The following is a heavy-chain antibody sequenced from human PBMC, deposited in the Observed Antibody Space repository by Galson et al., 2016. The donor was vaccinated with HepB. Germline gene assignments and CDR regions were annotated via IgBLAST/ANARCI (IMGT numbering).Heavy chain of an antibody. D-gene: IGHD3-9*01. CDR1: GFDFSEYY. CDR2: ISYTGSHT. Sequence: LRLSCAGSGFDFSEYYMSWIRQAPGKGPEWVSYISYTGSHTNYIDSVKGRFTITRNNARNLVFLQMNSLRAEDAAVYYCATPKDPGHYFSYLIEHWGQGTLVTVSS. V-gene: IGHV3-11*06. CDR3: ATPKDPGHYFSYLIEH. J-gene: IGHJ1*01.